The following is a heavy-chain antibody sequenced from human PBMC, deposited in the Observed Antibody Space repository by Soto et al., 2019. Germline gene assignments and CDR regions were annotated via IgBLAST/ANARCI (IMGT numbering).Heavy chain of an antibody. CDR3: ERDPLPPPGAFDI. CDR1: GFTFSSYE. V-gene: IGHV3-48*03. J-gene: IGHJ3*02. Sequence: GGSLRLSCAASGFTFSSYEMNWVRQAPGKGLEWVSYISSSGSTIYYADSVKGRFTISRDNAKNSLYLQMNSLRAEDTAVYYCERDPLPPPGAFDIWGQGTMVTVSS. CDR2: ISSSGSTI.